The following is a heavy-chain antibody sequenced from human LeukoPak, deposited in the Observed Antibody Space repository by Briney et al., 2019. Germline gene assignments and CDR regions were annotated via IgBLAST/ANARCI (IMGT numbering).Heavy chain of an antibody. J-gene: IGHJ5*02. V-gene: IGHV3-21*01. CDR2: ITTISQYP. D-gene: IGHD3-10*01. CDR1: GFTLSDNH. CDR3: ARSGGPGTYHQLRYNWFDP. Sequence: GASLRLSCAASGFTLSDNHMNWVRQAPGEGLEWLSSITTISQYPYYADAVRGRFTTSRENAKNSLYLQMNSLRGEDTAVYYCARSGGPGTYHQLRYNWFDPWGQGTLVTVSS.